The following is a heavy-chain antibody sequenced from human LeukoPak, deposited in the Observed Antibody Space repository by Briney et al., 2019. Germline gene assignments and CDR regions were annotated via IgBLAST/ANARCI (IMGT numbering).Heavy chain of an antibody. CDR2: MNPNSGNT. V-gene: IGHV1-8*03. Sequence: ASVKVSCKASGYTFTSYDINWVRQATGQGLEWMGWMNPNSGNTGYAQKFQGRVTITRNTSISTAYMELSRLRSDDTAVYYCAIPEGAVIDFDYWGQGTLVTVSS. CDR1: GYTFTSYD. D-gene: IGHD3-16*02. CDR3: AIPEGAVIDFDY. J-gene: IGHJ4*02.